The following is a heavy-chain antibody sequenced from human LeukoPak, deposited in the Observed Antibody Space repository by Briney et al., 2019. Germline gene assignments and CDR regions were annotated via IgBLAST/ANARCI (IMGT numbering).Heavy chain of an antibody. CDR1: GFTFSSYW. D-gene: IGHD6-6*01. CDR2: ISTDGSST. Sequence: GGSLRLSCAASGFTFSSYWMHLVRRAPGKGRVSFSRISTDGSSTNSADSVKGRLTISRDNAKNTLYLQMNSLRAEDTAVYYCVREYSSSSGRAFDIWGQGTMVTVSP. CDR3: VREYSSSSGRAFDI. J-gene: IGHJ3*02. V-gene: IGHV3-74*01.